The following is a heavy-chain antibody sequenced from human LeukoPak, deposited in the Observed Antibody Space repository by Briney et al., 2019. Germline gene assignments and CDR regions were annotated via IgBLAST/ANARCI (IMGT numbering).Heavy chain of an antibody. V-gene: IGHV4-38-2*02. CDR1: GYSISSGYY. J-gene: IGHJ4*02. CDR3: AREWYCSSTSCLYYFEY. D-gene: IGHD2-2*01. CDR2: MHHSGKA. Sequence: PSETLSLTCAVSGYSISSGYYWGCIRQPPGKGLEWIGSMHHSGKAYYNPSLRSRVTISLDTSKNQLSVNLISVTAADTAVYYCAREWYCSSTSCLYYFEYWGQGTLVTVSS.